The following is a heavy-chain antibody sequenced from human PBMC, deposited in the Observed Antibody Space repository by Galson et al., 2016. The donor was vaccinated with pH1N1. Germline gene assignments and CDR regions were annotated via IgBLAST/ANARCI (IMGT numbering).Heavy chain of an antibody. CDR2: IMPIFDKP. Sequence: SVKVSCKASGDIFINYPISWVRQAPGQGLEWMGGIMPIFDKPTYAQKFQGRVTITTDKSTSTTYMVLSSLRSEDTAVYYCARGGGTYYQTYWYLNLWGRGTLVTVSS. V-gene: IGHV1-69*05. CDR1: GDIFINYP. D-gene: IGHD3-22*01. J-gene: IGHJ2*01. CDR3: ARGGGTYYQTYWYLNL.